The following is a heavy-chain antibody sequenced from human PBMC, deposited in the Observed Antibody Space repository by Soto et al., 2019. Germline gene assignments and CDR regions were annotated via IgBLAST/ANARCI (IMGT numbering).Heavy chain of an antibody. J-gene: IGHJ6*04. CDR3: VRVGGSVKSCTIHGMDV. Sequence: GGSLKLSCAASGFTFSNFWMSWFRQAPGKGLEWVANIKGDGSAKCYFDSVKGRFTISRDNAKNSLYLQMSSLRAEDTAGDYCVRVGGSVKSCTIHGMDVCGNGTKVTVSS. D-gene: IGHD2-8*01. V-gene: IGHV3-7*03. CDR1: GFTFSNFW. CDR2: IKGDGSAK.